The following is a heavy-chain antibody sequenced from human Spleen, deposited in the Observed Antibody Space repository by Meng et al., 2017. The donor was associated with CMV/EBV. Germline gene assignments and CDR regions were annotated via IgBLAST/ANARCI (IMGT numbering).Heavy chain of an antibody. V-gene: IGHV3-23*01. Sequence: RLSCAVSGFTFDNYAMSGVRQAPGKGLESVSSITGSGSTTFYADSVKGRFTVSRDNSKNTLFLEMRSLRAEDTAVYYCAKEDSGLDYWGQGTLVTVSS. CDR2: ITGSGSTT. D-gene: IGHD3-10*01. J-gene: IGHJ4*02. CDR1: GFTFDNYA. CDR3: AKEDSGLDY.